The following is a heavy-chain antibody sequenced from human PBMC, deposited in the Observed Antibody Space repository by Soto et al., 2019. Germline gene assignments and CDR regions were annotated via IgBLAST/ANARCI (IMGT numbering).Heavy chain of an antibody. Sequence: QVKLQESGPRLVKPSQTLSLTCTVSGAPISSGDYYWYWVRQAPGKGLEWVGYIYYSGSTYYNPSLKRRLDISLDVSRNQFSLRLTSVTASDTAVYFCARVGYGVDALSYWGPGMLVTVSS. D-gene: IGHD4-17*01. V-gene: IGHV4-30-4*01. J-gene: IGHJ4*02. CDR2: IYYSGST. CDR3: ARVGYGVDALSY. CDR1: GAPISSGDYY.